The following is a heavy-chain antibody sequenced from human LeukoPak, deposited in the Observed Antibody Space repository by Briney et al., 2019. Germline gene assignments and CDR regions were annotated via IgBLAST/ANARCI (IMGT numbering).Heavy chain of an antibody. D-gene: IGHD2-2*01. V-gene: IGHV4-39*07. J-gene: IGHJ4*02. Sequence: SETLSLTCTVSGGSISSSSYYWGWIRQPPGKGLEWIGSIYYSGSTYYNPSLKSRVTISVDRSKNQFSLKLSSVTAADTAVYYCARAMRSSTSCYDYWGQGTLVTVSS. CDR3: ARAMRSSTSCYDY. CDR2: IYYSGST. CDR1: GGSISSSSYY.